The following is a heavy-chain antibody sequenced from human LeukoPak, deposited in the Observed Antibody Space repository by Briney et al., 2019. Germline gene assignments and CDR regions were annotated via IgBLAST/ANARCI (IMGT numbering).Heavy chain of an antibody. CDR2: INHSGST. CDR1: GGSFSGYY. V-gene: IGHV4-34*01. CDR3: AREQYFDAFDI. Sequence: SETLSLTCAVSGGSFSGYYWSWIRQPPGKGLEWIGEINHSGSTNYNPSLKSRVTISVDTSKNQFSLKLSSVTAADTAVYYCAREQYFDAFDIWGQGTMVTVSS. J-gene: IGHJ3*02. D-gene: IGHD2/OR15-2a*01.